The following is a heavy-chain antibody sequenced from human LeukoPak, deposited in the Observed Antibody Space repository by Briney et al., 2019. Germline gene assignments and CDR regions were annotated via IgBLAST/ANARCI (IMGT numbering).Heavy chain of an antibody. J-gene: IGHJ4*02. CDR3: VSRPPSGEIDY. D-gene: IGHD3-10*01. CDR1: GFTFSSYA. CDR2: ISSNGGST. Sequence: GGSLRLSCAASGFTFSSYAMHWVRQAPGKGLEYVSAISSNGGSTYYANSVKGRFTISRDNSKNTLYLQMGSLRAEDMAVYYCVSRPPSGEIDYWGQGTLVTVSS. V-gene: IGHV3-64*01.